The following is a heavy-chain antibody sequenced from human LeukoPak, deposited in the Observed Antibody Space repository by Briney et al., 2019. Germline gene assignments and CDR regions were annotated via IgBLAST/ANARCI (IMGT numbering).Heavy chain of an antibody. CDR3: ARYCSSSRCCSSGLSHGLDV. D-gene: IGHD2-2*01. J-gene: IGHJ6*02. CDR1: GFTFSSYD. V-gene: IGHV3-13*01. CDR2: ISSAGDT. Sequence: GGSLRLSCAASGFTFSSYDIHWVRQATGKGLEWVSSISSAGDTYYLGSVKGRFTISRENAKNFLYLQMNNLRAEDTAVYYCARYCSSSRCCSSGLSHGLDVWGQGTTVTVSS.